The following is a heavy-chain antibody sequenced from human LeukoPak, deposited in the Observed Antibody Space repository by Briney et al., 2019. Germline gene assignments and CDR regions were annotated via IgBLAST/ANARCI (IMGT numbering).Heavy chain of an antibody. CDR1: GFTLSTSW. J-gene: IGHJ4*02. CDR3: ARGGLTAGFDY. CDR2: INRDGSQI. Sequence: GGSLRLSCAASGFTLSTSWMTWVRQAPGKGLEWVTNINRDGSQIDYMDSVKGRFTISRDRANNALYLQMNRLRGEDTAVYYCARGGLTAGFDYWGQGTLVTVSS. V-gene: IGHV3-7*01.